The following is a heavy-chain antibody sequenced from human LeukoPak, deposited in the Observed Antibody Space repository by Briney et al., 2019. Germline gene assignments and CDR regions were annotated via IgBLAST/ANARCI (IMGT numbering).Heavy chain of an antibody. V-gene: IGHV3-48*01. Sequence: GGSLRLSCVVSGFTLSTSSMNWVRQAPGKGLEWISYFDRGGSTIYYAASVKGRFTISRDNSRSTLDLQMNSLRADDTAVYYCSKKGQNGDYGKPDWGQGTLVTVSS. CDR3: SKKGQNGDYGKPD. CDR2: FDRGGSTI. J-gene: IGHJ4*02. CDR1: GFTLSTSS. D-gene: IGHD4-17*01.